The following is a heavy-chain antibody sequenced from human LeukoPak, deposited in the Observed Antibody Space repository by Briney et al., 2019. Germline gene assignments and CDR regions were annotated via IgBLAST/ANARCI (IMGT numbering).Heavy chain of an antibody. V-gene: IGHV1-18*01. CDR3: ARDLGPDSSGYQEFDY. CDR2: ISAYNGNT. CDR1: GYTFTSYG. D-gene: IGHD3-22*01. J-gene: IGHJ4*02. Sequence: ASVKVSCKASGYTFTSYGISWVRQAPGQGLEWMGWISAYNGNTNYAQKLQGRVTMTTDTSTSTAYMELRSLRPDDTAVYYCARDLGPDSSGYQEFDYWGQGTLVTVSS.